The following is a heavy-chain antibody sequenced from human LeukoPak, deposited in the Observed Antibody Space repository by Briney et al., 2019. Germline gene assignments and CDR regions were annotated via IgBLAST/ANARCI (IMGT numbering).Heavy chain of an antibody. V-gene: IGHV1-18*01. D-gene: IGHD6-19*01. CDR2: ISAYNGNT. CDR1: GYTFTNYG. Sequence: ASVKVSCKASGYTFTNYGISWVRQAPGQGLEWMGWISAYNGNTNYAQKLQGRVTMTTDTSTSTAYMELRSLRSDDTAVYYCARDIIAVAGIRYYYYGMDVWGQGTTVTVSS. CDR3: ARDIIAVAGIRYYYYGMDV. J-gene: IGHJ6*02.